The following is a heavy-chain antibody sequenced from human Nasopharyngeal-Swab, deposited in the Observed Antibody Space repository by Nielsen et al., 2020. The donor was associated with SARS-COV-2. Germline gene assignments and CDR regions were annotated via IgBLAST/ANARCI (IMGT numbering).Heavy chain of an antibody. D-gene: IGHD3-22*01. CDR2: IYTSGST. CDR3: ASGGNYYDSSGLFDY. Sequence: SEILSLTCTVSGGSISSGSYYWSWIRQPAGKGLEWIGRIYTSGSTNYNPSLKSRVTISVDTSKNQFSLKLSSVTAADTAVYYCASGGNYYDSSGLFDYWGQGTLVTVSS. V-gene: IGHV4-61*02. J-gene: IGHJ4*02. CDR1: GGSISSGSYY.